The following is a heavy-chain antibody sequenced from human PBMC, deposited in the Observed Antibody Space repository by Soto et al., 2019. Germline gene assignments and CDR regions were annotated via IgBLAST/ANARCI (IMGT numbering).Heavy chain of an antibody. D-gene: IGHD2-2*01. J-gene: IGHJ4*02. Sequence: PGESRKISCKGSGFTFTSYWIAWVRQMPGKGLEWMGIIYPGDSDSSYSPSFQGQVTISADKSINTAYLHWSSLKASDTAIYYCAKHEGYCSTTTCSNFDYWGQGTLVTVS. CDR2: IYPGDSDS. CDR1: GFTFTSYW. V-gene: IGHV5-51*01. CDR3: AKHEGYCSTTTCSNFDY.